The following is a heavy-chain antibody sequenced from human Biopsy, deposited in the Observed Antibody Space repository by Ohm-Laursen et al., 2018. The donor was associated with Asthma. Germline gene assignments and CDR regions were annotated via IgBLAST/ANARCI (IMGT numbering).Heavy chain of an antibody. CDR3: ARGISRVTGLFDHFDS. D-gene: IGHD2-21*02. V-gene: IGHV4-59*07. CDR1: GVSISSDY. J-gene: IGHJ4*02. CDR2: IYYSGST. Sequence: SDTLSLTCTVSGVSISSDYWSWIRQPPGKGLEWIGHIYYSGSTNYQPSLKSRVTISVDTSKNQFSLKLRSVAAEDAAVYYCARGISRVTGLFDHFDSWGQGTLVTVSS.